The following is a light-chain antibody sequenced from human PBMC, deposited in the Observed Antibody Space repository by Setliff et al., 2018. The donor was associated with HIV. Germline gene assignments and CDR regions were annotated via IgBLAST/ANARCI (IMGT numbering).Light chain of an antibody. CDR2: DVT. CDR1: SSDVGGYDY. J-gene: IGLJ1*01. CDR3: SSYAGSNIFVV. V-gene: IGLV2-14*03. Sequence: QSALAQPASVSGSPGQSITSSCTGSSSDVGGYDYVSWYRQYPEKAPQLIIFDVTDRPSGVSNRFSGSKSGTTASLAISGLQADYAADYYCSSYAGSNIFVVFGTGTKVTVL.